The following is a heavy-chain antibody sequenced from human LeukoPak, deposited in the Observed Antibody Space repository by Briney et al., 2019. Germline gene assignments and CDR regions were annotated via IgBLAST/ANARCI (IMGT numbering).Heavy chain of an antibody. V-gene: IGHV4-34*01. J-gene: IGHJ6*02. CDR3: ARGHGPSSSSIRNYGLEV. CDR2: INHSGST. CDR1: GGSFSGYY. D-gene: IGHD6-6*01. Sequence: SETLSLTCAVYGGSFSGYYWSRIRQPPGKGLEWIGEINHSGSTNYNPSLKSRVTISLDTSKNQFSLKMSSVTAADTAVYYCARGHGPSSSSIRNYGLEVWGQGTTVTASS.